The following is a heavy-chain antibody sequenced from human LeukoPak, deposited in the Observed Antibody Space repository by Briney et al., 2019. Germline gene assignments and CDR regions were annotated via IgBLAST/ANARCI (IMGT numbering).Heavy chain of an antibody. D-gene: IGHD1-26*01. CDR3: ARGPVGTTYYDY. V-gene: IGHV4-59*01. Sequence: PSETLSLTCTVSGDSINNNYWSWIRQPPGKGLEWIGYIYNSGSTKYNPSLKSRVTISVDTSKNLFSLKLTSVTAADTAVYFCARGPVGTTYYDYWGQGAQVTVSS. J-gene: IGHJ4*02. CDR1: GDSINNNY. CDR2: IYNSGST.